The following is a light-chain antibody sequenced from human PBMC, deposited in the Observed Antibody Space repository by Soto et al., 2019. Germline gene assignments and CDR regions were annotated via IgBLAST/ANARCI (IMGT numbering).Light chain of an antibody. J-gene: IGKJ5*01. CDR2: MGS. Sequence: DLVMTQSPLSLPVTPGEPASISCRSSRSLLPSNGYNYLDWYLQKPGQSPQLLIYMGSNRASGVPDRFSGSGSGTDFTLKISRVEAEDVGVYYCMQALQTSINFGPGTRLEIK. CDR1: RSLLPSNGYNY. CDR3: MQALQTSIN. V-gene: IGKV2-28*01.